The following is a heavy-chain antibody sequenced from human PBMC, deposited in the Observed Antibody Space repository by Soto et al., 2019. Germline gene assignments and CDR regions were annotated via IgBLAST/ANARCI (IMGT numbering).Heavy chain of an antibody. Sequence: PGGSLRLSCSASRFTFGGYAMSWVRQAPGKGLEWVSGITGNAANTVYADSVKGRFTISRDNSKNALYLQLNSLRAEDTAVYFCAKAARDCGGACYSSYFDSWGQGALVTVSS. D-gene: IGHD2-21*02. CDR1: RFTFGGYA. CDR2: ITGNAANT. CDR3: AKAARDCGGACYSSYFDS. V-gene: IGHV3-23*01. J-gene: IGHJ4*02.